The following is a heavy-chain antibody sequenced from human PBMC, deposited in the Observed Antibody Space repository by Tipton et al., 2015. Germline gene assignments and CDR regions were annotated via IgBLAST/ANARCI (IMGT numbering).Heavy chain of an antibody. J-gene: IGHJ4*02. CDR1: GGSVSSGSYY. V-gene: IGHV4-39*07. Sequence: TLSLTCTVSGGSVSSGSYYWGWIRQPPGKGLEWIGSISHSGNTYYNPSLKSRVTMSRDTSKNQFSLKLTSVTAADTAVYYCARGYTDFDYWGQGTLVTVSS. CDR2: ISHSGNT. D-gene: IGHD5-24*01. CDR3: ARGYTDFDY.